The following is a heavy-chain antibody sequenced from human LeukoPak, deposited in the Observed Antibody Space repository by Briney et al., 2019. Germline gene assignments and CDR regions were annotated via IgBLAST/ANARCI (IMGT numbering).Heavy chain of an antibody. CDR1: GFTFSSYS. V-gene: IGHV3-21*01. D-gene: IGHD3-10*01. J-gene: IGHJ4*02. Sequence: PGGSLRLSCAASGFTFSSYSMNWVRQAPGKGLEWVSSISSSSSYIYYADSVKGRFTISRDNAKNSLYLQMNSLRAEDTAVYCCARDSRAGFDYWGQGTLVTVSS. CDR3: ARDSRAGFDY. CDR2: ISSSSSYI.